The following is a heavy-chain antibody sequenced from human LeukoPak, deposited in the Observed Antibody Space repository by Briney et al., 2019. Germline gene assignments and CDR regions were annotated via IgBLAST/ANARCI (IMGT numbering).Heavy chain of an antibody. CDR3: ARTAGGSWLLPDY. D-gene: IGHD2-15*01. Sequence: GGSLRLSCAASGFTFSSYAMHWVRQAPGKGLEWVAVISYDGSNKYYADSVKGRFTISRDNSKNTLYLQMNGLRAEDTAVYYCARTAGGSWLLPDYWGQGTLVTVSS. V-gene: IGHV3-30-3*01. CDR2: ISYDGSNK. J-gene: IGHJ4*02. CDR1: GFTFSSYA.